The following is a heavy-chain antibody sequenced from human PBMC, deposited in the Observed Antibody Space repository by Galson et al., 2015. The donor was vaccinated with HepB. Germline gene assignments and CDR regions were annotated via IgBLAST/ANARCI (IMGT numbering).Heavy chain of an antibody. J-gene: IGHJ5*02. Sequence: SLRLSCAASGLTFSGSAMAWVRQAPGKGLEWVSAISAGGDKTSHVDSVKGRFTISRDNSKNTLYLQMNSLRAEDTAVYYCAKVTNYVTVDPWGQGTLVTVSS. CDR2: ISAGGDKT. CDR1: GLTFSGSA. CDR3: AKVTNYVTVDP. V-gene: IGHV3-23*01. D-gene: IGHD3-10*02.